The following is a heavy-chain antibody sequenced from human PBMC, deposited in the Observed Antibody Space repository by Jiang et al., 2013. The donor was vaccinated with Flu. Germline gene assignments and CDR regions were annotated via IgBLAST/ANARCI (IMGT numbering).Heavy chain of an antibody. V-gene: IGHV3-20*04. CDR2: INWNGGST. D-gene: IGHD3-9*01. J-gene: IGHJ4*02. CDR1: GFTFDDYG. Sequence: VQLLESGGGVVRPGGSLRLSCEASGFTFDDYGMSWVRQAPGKGLEWLSAINWNGGSTGYSDSVRGRFTISRDNAKNSLYLQMNSLRVEDTALYYCARVEITIDPPPDYWGQGTLVIVSS. CDR3: ARVEITIDPPPDY.